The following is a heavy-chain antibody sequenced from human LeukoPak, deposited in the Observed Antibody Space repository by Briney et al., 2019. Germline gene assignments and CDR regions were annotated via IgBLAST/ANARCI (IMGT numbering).Heavy chain of an antibody. D-gene: IGHD3-22*01. CDR3: ARGPRLYYYDSSGYYYY. V-gene: IGHV4-34*01. J-gene: IGHJ4*02. CDR2: INHSGST. CDR1: GDFISSDYY. Sequence: SQTLSLTCTVSGDFISSDYYWSWIRQPPGKGLEWIGEINHSGSTNYNPSLKSRVTISVDTSKNQFSLKLSSVTAADAAVYFCARGPRLYYYDSSGYYYYWGQGTLVTVSS.